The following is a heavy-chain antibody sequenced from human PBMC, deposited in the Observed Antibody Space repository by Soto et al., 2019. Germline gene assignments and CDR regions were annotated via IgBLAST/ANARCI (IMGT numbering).Heavy chain of an antibody. CDR2: ISSSGTVT. Sequence: QVQLVESGGGLVKPGGSLRLSCAASGFTFSDFYMSWIRQAPGKGLEWISYISSSGTVTYYADSVKGRFTISRDNAKNSLYLLINSLRVGDTAVYFCARGVAVPGASWFDPWGQGTLVTFSS. CDR1: GFTFSDFY. D-gene: IGHD6-19*01. V-gene: IGHV3-11*01. J-gene: IGHJ5*02. CDR3: ARGVAVPGASWFDP.